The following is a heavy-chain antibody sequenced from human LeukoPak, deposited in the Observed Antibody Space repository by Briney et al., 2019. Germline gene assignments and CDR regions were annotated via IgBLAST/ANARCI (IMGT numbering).Heavy chain of an antibody. J-gene: IGHJ4*02. CDR2: IYYSGST. CDR3: ARERRLGKSFDS. CDR1: GGSISSYF. V-gene: IGHV4-59*01. Sequence: KPSESLSLTCTVSGGSISSYFWSWIRQPPGKGLEFIGYIYYSGSTYYNPSLKSRVTMSVDTSRHRFSLRLSSVTAADTAVYYCARERRLGKSFDSWGQGTLVTVSS. D-gene: IGHD7-27*01.